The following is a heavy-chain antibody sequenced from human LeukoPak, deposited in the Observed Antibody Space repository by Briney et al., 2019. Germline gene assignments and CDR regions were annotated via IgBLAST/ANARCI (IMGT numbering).Heavy chain of an antibody. CDR3: ARVSGRIAAAASRTPPDY. V-gene: IGHV4-34*12. D-gene: IGHD6-13*01. CDR2: IIHSGRT. CDR1: GGSFSGYY. J-gene: IGHJ4*02. Sequence: SETLSLTCGVYGGSFSGYYWTWIRQSPGMGLEWIGEIIHSGRTNYNPSLKSRVTISVDTSKNQFSLKLSSVTAADTAVYYCARVSGRIAAAASRTPPDYWGQGTLVTVSS.